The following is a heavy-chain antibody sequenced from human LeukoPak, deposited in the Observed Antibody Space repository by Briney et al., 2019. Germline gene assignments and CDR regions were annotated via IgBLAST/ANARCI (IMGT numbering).Heavy chain of an antibody. V-gene: IGHV4-34*01. CDR1: GGSFSDYY. J-gene: IGHJ4*02. CDR3: ARSHYQPLLYLY. Sequence: PSETLSLTCAVYGGSFSDYYWGWMRQPPGKGLEWIGEINHGGYTNYSPSLKSRVTISQDTSKNQLSLKLSSVTAADTAVYCCARSHYQPLLYLYWGQGTLVTVSS. D-gene: IGHD2-2*02. CDR2: INHGGYT.